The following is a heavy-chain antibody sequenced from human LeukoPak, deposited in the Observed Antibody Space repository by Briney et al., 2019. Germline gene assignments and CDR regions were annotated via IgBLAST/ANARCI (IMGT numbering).Heavy chain of an antibody. CDR1: GGSISSHF. V-gene: IGHV4-59*11. CDR3: ARSKDILTGYCFDY. D-gene: IGHD3-9*01. Sequence: SETLSLTCTVSGGSISSHFWSWIRQPPGKGLEWIGYIFYSGTTKYNPSLRSRVTISADTSKNQFSLKLSSVTAADTAVYYCARSKDILTGYCFDYWGQGTLVTVSS. CDR2: IFYSGTT. J-gene: IGHJ4*02.